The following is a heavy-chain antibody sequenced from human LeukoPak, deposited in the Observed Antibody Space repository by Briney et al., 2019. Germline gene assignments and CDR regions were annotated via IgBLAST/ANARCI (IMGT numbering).Heavy chain of an antibody. J-gene: IGHJ4*02. D-gene: IGHD6-13*01. V-gene: IGHV3-30*03. CDR3: ARGEQLVRGGYFDY. Sequence: PGGSLRLSCAASGFTFSSYSMNWVRQAPGKGLEWVAVISYDGNNKFYADSVKGRFTISRDNSNNTLYLQMNSLRPEDTAVYYCARGEQLVRGGYFDYWAREPWSTSPQ. CDR2: ISYDGNNK. CDR1: GFTFSSYS.